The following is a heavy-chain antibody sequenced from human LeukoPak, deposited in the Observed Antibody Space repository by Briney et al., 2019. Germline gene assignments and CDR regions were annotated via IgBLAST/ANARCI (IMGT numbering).Heavy chain of an antibody. D-gene: IGHD6-6*01. J-gene: IGHJ4*02. CDR1: GGSISSSSYY. CDR3: ARLSSLLDYFDY. Sequence: PSETLSLTCTVSGGSISSSSYYWGWIRQPPGNGLEWIGSIYYSGSTYYNPSLKSRVTISVDTSKNQFSLKLSSVTAADTAVYYCARLSSLLDYFDYWGQGTLVTVSS. CDR2: IYYSGST. V-gene: IGHV4-39*01.